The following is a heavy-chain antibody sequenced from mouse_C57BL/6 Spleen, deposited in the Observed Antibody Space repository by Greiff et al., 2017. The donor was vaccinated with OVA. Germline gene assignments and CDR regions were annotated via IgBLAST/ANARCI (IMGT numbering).Heavy chain of an antibody. CDR1: GYTFTSYG. Sequence: VQLQESGAELARPGASVKLSCKASGYTFTSYGISWVKQRTGQGLEWIGEIYPRSGNTYYNEKFKGKATLTADKSSSTAYMELRSLTSEDSAVYFCAREVVAHYAMDYWGQGTSVTVSS. D-gene: IGHD1-1*01. CDR3: AREVVAHYAMDY. CDR2: IYPRSGNT. V-gene: IGHV1-81*01. J-gene: IGHJ4*01.